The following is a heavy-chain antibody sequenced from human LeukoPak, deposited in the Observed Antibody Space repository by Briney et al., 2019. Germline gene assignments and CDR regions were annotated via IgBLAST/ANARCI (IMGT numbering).Heavy chain of an antibody. J-gene: IGHJ4*02. V-gene: IGHV4-38-2*01. D-gene: IGHD6-6*01. CDR3: ARDLEYSSSSSSAAFDY. Sequence: PSETLSLTCAVSGYSISSGYYWGWIRQPPGKGLEWIGSIYHSGSTYYNPSLKSRVTISVDTSKNQFSLKLSSVTAADTAVYYCARDLEYSSSSSSAAFDYWGQGNLVTVSS. CDR2: IYHSGST. CDR1: GYSISSGYY.